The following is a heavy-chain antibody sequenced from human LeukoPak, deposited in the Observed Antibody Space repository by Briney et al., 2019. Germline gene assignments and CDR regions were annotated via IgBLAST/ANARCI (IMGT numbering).Heavy chain of an antibody. CDR3: AKDPLGYSYGYGTFDY. V-gene: IGHV3-23*01. CDR1: GFPFFTYA. D-gene: IGHD5-18*01. Sequence: PGGSLRLSCAASGFPFFTYAMSWVRQAPGKGLEWVSAISGSGGSTYYADSVKGRFTISRDNSKNTLYLQMNSLRAEDTAVYYCAKDPLGYSYGYGTFDYWGQGTLVTVSS. J-gene: IGHJ4*02. CDR2: ISGSGGST.